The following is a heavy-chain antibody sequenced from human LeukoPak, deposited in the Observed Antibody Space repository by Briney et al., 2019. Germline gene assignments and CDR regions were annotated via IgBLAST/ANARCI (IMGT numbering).Heavy chain of an antibody. J-gene: IGHJ4*02. CDR3: ARGSGGRDFDY. D-gene: IGHD2-15*01. CDR2: ISSSSSYI. CDR1: GFTFSSYS. V-gene: IGHV3-21*01. Sequence: KSGGSLRLSCAASGFTFSSYSMNWVRQAPGKGLEWVSSISSSSSYIYYADSVKGRFTISRDNAKNSLYLQMNSLRAEDTAVYYCARGSGGRDFDYWGQGTLVTVSS.